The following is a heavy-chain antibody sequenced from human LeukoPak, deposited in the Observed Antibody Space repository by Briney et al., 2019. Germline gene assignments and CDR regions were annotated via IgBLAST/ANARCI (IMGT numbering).Heavy chain of an antibody. CDR2: ISSSGSTI. CDR1: GFTFXDYX. Sequence: GFTFXDYXXXWIRQAPGKGXXGVSYISSSGSTIYYADSVKGRFTISRDNDKNSLYLQMNSLRAEDTAVYYCARVRYNWNYDYWGQGTLVTVSS. J-gene: IGHJ4*02. V-gene: IGHV3-11*04. CDR3: ARVRYNWNYDY. D-gene: IGHD1-7*01.